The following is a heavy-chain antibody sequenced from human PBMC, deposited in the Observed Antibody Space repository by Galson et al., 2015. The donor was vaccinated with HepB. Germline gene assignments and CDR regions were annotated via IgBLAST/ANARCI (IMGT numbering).Heavy chain of an antibody. Sequence: LSLTCTVTGDSFSSSSYYWAWIRQPPGKGLEWVGSIYYSGSTSYNPSLRSRVTISVDTSQKQFSLRLTSVTAADTAVYYCVAFPVDTAKVYFDSWGQGTLVTVSS. J-gene: IGHJ4*02. V-gene: IGHV4-39*01. CDR2: IYYSGST. CDR1: GDSFSSSSYY. D-gene: IGHD5-18*01. CDR3: VAFPVDTAKVYFDS.